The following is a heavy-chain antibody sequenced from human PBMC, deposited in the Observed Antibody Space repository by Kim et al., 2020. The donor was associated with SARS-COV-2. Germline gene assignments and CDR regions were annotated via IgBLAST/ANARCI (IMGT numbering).Heavy chain of an antibody. V-gene: IGHV3-30*18. CDR2: ISYDGSNE. J-gene: IGHJ3*02. CDR1: GFTFSSYA. Sequence: GGSLRLSCAGSGFTFSSYAIHWVRHLPGRGLEWVAVISYDGSNEYYADSVKGRFTISRDNSENTVYLQMSSLRPEDMAIYFCAKGALYGPDYGGNSDAFDIWGQGTLVTVSS. D-gene: IGHD4-17*01. CDR3: AKGALYGPDYGGNSDAFDI.